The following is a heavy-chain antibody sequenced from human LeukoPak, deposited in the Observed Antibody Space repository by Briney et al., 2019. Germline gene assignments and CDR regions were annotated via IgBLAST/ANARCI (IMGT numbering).Heavy chain of an antibody. D-gene: IGHD3-10*01. CDR2: ISIGSSPYT. CDR1: GFSFSKSS. J-gene: IGHJ4*02. CDR3: ASYTLWYGDS. V-gene: IGHV3-21*06. Sequence: GGSLRLYCAASGFSFSKSSMLWFRQAPGKGLEWVSSISIGSSPYTYYADSLKGRFTISRDNAKNSVCLQMNSLRPEDTAVYYCASYTLWYGDSWGQGTLVTVSS.